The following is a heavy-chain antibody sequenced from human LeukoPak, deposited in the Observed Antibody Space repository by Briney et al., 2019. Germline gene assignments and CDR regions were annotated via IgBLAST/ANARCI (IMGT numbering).Heavy chain of an antibody. J-gene: IGHJ5*02. CDR1: GGTFSSYA. CDR2: IIPIFGTA. D-gene: IGHD3-10*01. Sequence: ASVKVSCKASGGTFSSYAISWVRQAPGQGLEWMGGIIPIFGTANYAQKFQGRVTITADESTSTAYMELSSLRSEDTAVYYCARGHGSGSPYNWFDPWGQGTLVTVSS. CDR3: ARGHGSGSPYNWFDP. V-gene: IGHV1-69*13.